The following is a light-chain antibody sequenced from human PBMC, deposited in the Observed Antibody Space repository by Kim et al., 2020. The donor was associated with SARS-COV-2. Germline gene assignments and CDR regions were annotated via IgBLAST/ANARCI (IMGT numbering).Light chain of an antibody. CDR2: EVT. CDR3: SSYAGGRYV. CDR1: SRYIGAYNY. V-gene: IGLV2-8*01. Sequence: PGQSVTISCTGTSRYIGAYNYVSWYQQHPGTAPKLMICEVTNRPSGVPDRFSGSKSGNTASLTISGLQAEDEADYYCSSYAGGRYVFGTGTKVTVL. J-gene: IGLJ1*01.